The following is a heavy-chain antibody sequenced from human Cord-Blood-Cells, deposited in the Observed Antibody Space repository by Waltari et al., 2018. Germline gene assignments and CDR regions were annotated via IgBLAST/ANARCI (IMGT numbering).Heavy chain of an antibody. CDR3: ARSSPGDLTPYDFDY. Sequence: QVQLQESGPGLVKPSETLSLTCTLYGGSTSSYYWSWIRQPPGKGLEWIGYIYYSGSTNYNPSLKSRVTISVDTSKNQFSLKLSSVTAADTAVYYCARSSPGDLTPYDFDYWGQGTLVTVSS. J-gene: IGHJ4*02. D-gene: IGHD3-16*01. CDR2: IYYSGST. CDR1: GGSTSSYY. V-gene: IGHV4-59*01.